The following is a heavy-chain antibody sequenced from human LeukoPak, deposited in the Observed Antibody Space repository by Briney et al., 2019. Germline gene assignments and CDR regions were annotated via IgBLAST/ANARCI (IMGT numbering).Heavy chain of an antibody. D-gene: IGHD2-2*01. CDR1: GFTFSSYE. CDR3: AASGLGYCSSTSCSWAFDI. CDR2: ISSSGSTI. V-gene: IGHV3-48*03. J-gene: IGHJ3*02. Sequence: GGSLRLSCAASGFTFSSYEMNWVRQAPGKGLEWVSYISSSGSTIYYADSVKGRFTISRDNSKNTLYLQMNSLRAEDTAVYYCAASGLGYCSSTSCSWAFDIWGQGTMVTVSS.